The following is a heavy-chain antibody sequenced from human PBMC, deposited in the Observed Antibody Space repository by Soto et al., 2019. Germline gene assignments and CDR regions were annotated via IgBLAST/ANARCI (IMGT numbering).Heavy chain of an antibody. V-gene: IGHV4-34*01. CDR2: IKDGGVT. CDR3: ARGQEGVVATH. Sequence: QVQLQQWGAGLLKPSETLSLTCAVNGGSLTGDYWSWIRQPPGKGLEWIGEIKDGGVTNYSPSLTIRVTMSPHTSKTQFSLNLNSVTAADTPVYYCARGQEGVVATHWDQGTLVTVSS. J-gene: IGHJ4*02. D-gene: IGHD5-12*01. CDR1: GGSLTGDY.